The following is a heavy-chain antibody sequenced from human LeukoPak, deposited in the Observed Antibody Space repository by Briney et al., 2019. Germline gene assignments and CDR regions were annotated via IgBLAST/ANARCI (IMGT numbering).Heavy chain of an antibody. Sequence: GGSLRLSCAASGLSFSTYDMTWVRQAPGKGLEWVSYIGSSTRTMYYAESLKGRFTISRDNSKNTLYLQMNSLRAEDTAVYYCARATTVTTPLDYWGQGTLVTVSS. CDR2: IGSSTRTM. D-gene: IGHD4-17*01. CDR1: GLSFSTYD. V-gene: IGHV3-48*01. J-gene: IGHJ4*02. CDR3: ARATTVTTPLDY.